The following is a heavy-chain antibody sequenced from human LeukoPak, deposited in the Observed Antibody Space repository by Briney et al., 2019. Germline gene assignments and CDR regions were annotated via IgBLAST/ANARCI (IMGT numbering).Heavy chain of an antibody. CDR3: ARDWYSSSWYEYYSDY. D-gene: IGHD6-13*01. CDR2: IKQDGSEK. V-gene: IGHV3-7*01. J-gene: IGHJ4*02. CDR1: GFTFSSYW. Sequence: GGSLRLSCAASGFTFSSYWMSWVRQAPGKGLEWVANIKQDGSEKYYVDSVKGRFTISRDNAKNSLYLQMNSLRAEDTAVYYCARDWYSSSWYEYYSDYWGQGTLVTVSS.